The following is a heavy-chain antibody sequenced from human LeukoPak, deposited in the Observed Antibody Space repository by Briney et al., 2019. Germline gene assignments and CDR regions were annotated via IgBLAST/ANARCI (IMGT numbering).Heavy chain of an antibody. CDR3: ARGVPYDSWSGPHYSDY. Sequence: GGSLRLSCAASRFTLSTYWMSWVRQAPGKGLEWVAHIKQDGSQEYYVDSVKGRFTISRDSAKNSLYLQMNSLRAEDTAVYYCARGVPYDSWSGPHYSDYWGQGTLVTVSA. V-gene: IGHV3-7*01. CDR2: IKQDGSQE. CDR1: RFTLSTYW. J-gene: IGHJ4*02. D-gene: IGHD3-3*01.